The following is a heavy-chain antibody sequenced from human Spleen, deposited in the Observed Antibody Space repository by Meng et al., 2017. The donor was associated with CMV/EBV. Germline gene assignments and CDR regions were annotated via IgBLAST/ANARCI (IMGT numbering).Heavy chain of an antibody. CDR2: INPETGDS. D-gene: IGHD7-27*01. V-gene: IGHV1-2*02. CDR1: GYTFIGYY. CDR3: ARDNDWGPDY. J-gene: IGHJ4*02. Sequence: ASVKVSCKASGYTFIGYYMHWVRQAPGQGLEWMGWINPETGDSNYAQKFQGRLTVTRDTSISTGYMELSSLGSDDTAVYYCARDNDWGPDYWGQGTLVTVSS.